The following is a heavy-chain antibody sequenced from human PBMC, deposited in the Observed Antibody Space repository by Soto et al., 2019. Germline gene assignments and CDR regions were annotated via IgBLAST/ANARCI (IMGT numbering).Heavy chain of an antibody. Sequence: ASVKVSCKASGYTFTGYYMHWVLQAPGQGLEWMGWINPNSGGTNYAQKFQGRVTMTRDTSISTAYMELSRLRSDDTAVYYCARGPRRMAAVGYFDYWGQGTLVTVSS. CDR2: INPNSGGT. V-gene: IGHV1-2*02. CDR1: GYTFTGYY. D-gene: IGHD6-19*01. J-gene: IGHJ4*02. CDR3: ARGPRRMAAVGYFDY.